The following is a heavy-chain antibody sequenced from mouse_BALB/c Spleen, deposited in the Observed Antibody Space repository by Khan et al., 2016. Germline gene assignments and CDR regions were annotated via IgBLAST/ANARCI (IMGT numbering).Heavy chain of an antibody. V-gene: IGHV1-87*01. D-gene: IGHD1-1*01. CDR3: ARGGDYSLYDAMDY. J-gene: IGHJ4*01. CDR1: GYTFTNYW. CDR2: ICPGDGDT. Sequence: QVQLQQSGAELARPGASVKLSCKASGYTFTNYWMQWVKQRPGQGLEWIGAICPGDGDTRYTQKFKGKATLTADKSSSTAYMQLSSLASEDSAVYYCARGGDYSLYDAMDYWGQGTSVTVSS.